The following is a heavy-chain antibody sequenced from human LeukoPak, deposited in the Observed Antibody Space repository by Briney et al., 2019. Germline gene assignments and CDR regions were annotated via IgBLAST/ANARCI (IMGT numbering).Heavy chain of an antibody. CDR1: GASTSTKSYY. V-gene: IGHV4-39*02. CDR3: ARGLSYGDYFDY. CDR2: IYYNGNT. J-gene: IGHJ4*02. D-gene: IGHD4-17*01. Sequence: PSETLSLTCTVSGASTSTKSYYWGWIRQSPGQGLEWIGSIYYNGNTYYNPSLKSRVTISVDTSKNLFSLNMTSVTAADRAVYYCARGLSYGDYFDYWGRGTLVPVSS.